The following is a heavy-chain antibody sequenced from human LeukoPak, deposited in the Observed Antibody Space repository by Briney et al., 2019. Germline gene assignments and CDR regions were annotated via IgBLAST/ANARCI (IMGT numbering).Heavy chain of an antibody. CDR1: GFPFSRYS. CDR3: ARDQSPMIGVVPPTAVDY. CDR2: ISSSRSYI. V-gene: IGHV3-21*01. J-gene: IGHJ4*02. D-gene: IGHD3-22*01. Sequence: PGGSLRLLCAPCGFPFSRYSINWARHARGKGLEWVFYISSSRSYISHAHSVQGRLTVSRDNAKNSLYLQMNSLRAEDTAVYYGARDQSPMIGVVPPTAVDYWGQGTLVTVSS.